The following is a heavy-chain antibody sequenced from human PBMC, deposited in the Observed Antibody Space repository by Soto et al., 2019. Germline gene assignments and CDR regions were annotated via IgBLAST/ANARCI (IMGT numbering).Heavy chain of an antibody. Sequence: QVQLQESGPGLVKPSETLSLTCTVSGGSVSSGSYYWSWIRQPPGKGLEWIGYIYYSGSANYNPSLKRRVAMSVDTSRNQFALTLSSVTAADTAVYYCARYADGFPRMTYGMDVWGQGTTVNVSS. D-gene: IGHD2-2*03. CDR2: IYYSGSA. CDR1: GGSVSSGSYY. CDR3: ARYADGFPRMTYGMDV. V-gene: IGHV4-61*01. J-gene: IGHJ6*02.